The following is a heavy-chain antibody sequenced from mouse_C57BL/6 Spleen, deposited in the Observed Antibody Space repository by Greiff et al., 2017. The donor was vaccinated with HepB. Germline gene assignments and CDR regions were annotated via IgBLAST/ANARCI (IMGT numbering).Heavy chain of an antibody. V-gene: IGHV1-9*01. CDR1: GYTFTGYW. D-gene: IGHD2-4*01. CDR2: ILPGSGST. Sequence: QVQLKQSGAELMKPGASVKLSCKATGYTFTGYWIEWVKQRPGHGLEWIGEILPGSGSTNYNEKFKGKATFTADTSSNTAYMQLSSLTTEDSAIYYCARLYYDYEAWFAYWGQGTLVTVSA. J-gene: IGHJ3*01. CDR3: ARLYYDYEAWFAY.